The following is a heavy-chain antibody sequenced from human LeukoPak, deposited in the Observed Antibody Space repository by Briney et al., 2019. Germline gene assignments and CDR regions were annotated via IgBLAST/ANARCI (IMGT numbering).Heavy chain of an antibody. J-gene: IGHJ4*02. CDR3: AKDLIREVVPAAMDY. Sequence: GGSLRLSCAASGFTFSSYAMSWVRQAPGKGLEWVSAISGSGGSTYYADSVKGRFTISRDNSKNTLYLQMNSLRAEDTAVYYCAKDLIREVVPAAMDYWGQGTLVTVSS. D-gene: IGHD2-2*01. CDR1: GFTFSSYA. CDR2: ISGSGGST. V-gene: IGHV3-23*01.